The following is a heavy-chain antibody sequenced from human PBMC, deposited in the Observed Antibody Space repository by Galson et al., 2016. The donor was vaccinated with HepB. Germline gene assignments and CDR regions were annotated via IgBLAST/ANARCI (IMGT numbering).Heavy chain of an antibody. CDR1: GYTFTXXX. CDR2: XXPNXXXT. Sequence: SVKVSCKASGYTFTXXXMHXXXQAXXXGLXXMGXXXPNXXXTXXXQKXXVRVTMXRDTPVNTAXMELXXLTSDDTAVCFCARDLEGGVRGSFGLDNWGQGTLXTXSS. CDR3: ARDLEGGVRGSFGLDN. D-gene: IGHD2-15*01. V-gene: IGHV1-2*02. J-gene: IGHJ4*02.